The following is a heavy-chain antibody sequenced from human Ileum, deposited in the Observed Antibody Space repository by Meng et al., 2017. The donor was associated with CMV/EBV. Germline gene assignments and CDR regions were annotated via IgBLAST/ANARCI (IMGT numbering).Heavy chain of an antibody. CDR3: ARVLGCSSTSCYSNWFDP. D-gene: IGHD2-2*01. CDR2: IKQDGSEK. Sequence: GGSLRLSCAASGFTFSSYWMSWVRQAPGKGLEWVAKIKQDGSEKYYVDSVKGRFTISRDNAKNSLYLQMNSLRAEDTAVYYCARVLGCSSTSCYSNWFDPWGQGTLVTVSS. V-gene: IGHV3-7*01. CDR1: GFTFSSYW. J-gene: IGHJ5*02.